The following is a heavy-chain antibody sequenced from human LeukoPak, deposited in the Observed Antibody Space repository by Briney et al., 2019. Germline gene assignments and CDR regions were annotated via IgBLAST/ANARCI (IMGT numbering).Heavy chain of an antibody. V-gene: IGHV5-51*01. CDR1: GCSFTSYW. CDR3: ARPLCTGCYTDAFDI. Sequence: GESLKISCKGSGCSFTSYWIAWVRRVPGKGLEWMGIIYPGDSDTRYSPSFQGQVTISADKSISTAYLQWSGLEASDTAMYYCARPLCTGCYTDAFDIWGQGTMVTVSS. CDR2: IYPGDSDT. J-gene: IGHJ3*02. D-gene: IGHD2-2*02.